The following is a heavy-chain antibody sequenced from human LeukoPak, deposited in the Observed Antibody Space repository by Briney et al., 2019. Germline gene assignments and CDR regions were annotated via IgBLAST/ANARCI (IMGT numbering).Heavy chain of an antibody. V-gene: IGHV4-61*01. Sequence: SETLSLTCTVSGGSVSSGSYYWSWIRQPPGKGLEWIGYIYYSGSTNYNPSLKSRVTISVDTSKNQFSLKLSSVTAADTAVYYCARVAVLWFGSPTHGMDVWGQGTTVTVSS. CDR2: IYYSGST. CDR3: ARVAVLWFGSPTHGMDV. J-gene: IGHJ6*02. D-gene: IGHD3-10*01. CDR1: GGSVSSGSYY.